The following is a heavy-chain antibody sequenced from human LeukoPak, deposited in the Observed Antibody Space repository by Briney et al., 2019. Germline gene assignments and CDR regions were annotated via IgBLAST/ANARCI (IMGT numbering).Heavy chain of an antibody. J-gene: IGHJ6*04. CDR3: ARGSSGVTISSYGMDA. CDR2: TKNKANSYTT. V-gene: IGHV3-72*01. Sequence: PGGSLRLSCAASGFTLSDHYMDWVRQAPGKGLEWVGRTKNKANSYTTQYAASVKGRFTISRDDSKNSLYLQTNSLKTEDTAVYYCARGSSGVTISSYGMDAWGKGTTVTVSS. D-gene: IGHD3-9*01. CDR1: GFTLSDHY.